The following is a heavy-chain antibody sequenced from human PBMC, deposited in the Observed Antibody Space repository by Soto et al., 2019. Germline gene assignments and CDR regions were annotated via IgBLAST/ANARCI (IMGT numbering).Heavy chain of an antibody. J-gene: IGHJ6*02. CDR2: INHSGST. D-gene: IGHD2-15*01. CDR1: GGSFSGYY. V-gene: IGHV4-34*01. CDR3: ARIGAARKYYYYYGMDV. Sequence: SETLSLTCAVYGGSFSGYYWSWIRQPPGKGLEWIGEINHSGSTNYNPSLKSRVTISVDTSKNQFSLKLSSVTAADTAVYYCARIGAARKYYYYYGMDVWGQGTTVTV.